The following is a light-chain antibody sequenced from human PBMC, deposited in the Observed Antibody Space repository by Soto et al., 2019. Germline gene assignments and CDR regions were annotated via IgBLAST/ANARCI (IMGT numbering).Light chain of an antibody. CDR1: QSLVHIYWYTH. J-gene: IGKJ1*01. CDR3: MQEISFT. Sequence: IMMTQSPLSLPVTLGQPASISCRSSQSLVHIYWYTHLNWFQQRPGQSPRRLLYGVSNRDSGVPDSCRGSGSGTDFSLSNTRVEVADVELSYCMQEISFTFGQGTRVEIK. V-gene: IGKV2-30*02. CDR2: GVS.